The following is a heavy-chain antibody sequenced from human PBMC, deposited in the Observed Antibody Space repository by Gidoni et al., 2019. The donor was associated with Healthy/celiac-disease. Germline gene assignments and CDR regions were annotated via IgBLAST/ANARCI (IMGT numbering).Heavy chain of an antibody. CDR2: ISGSGGST. J-gene: IGHJ4*02. CDR3: AKEAVGYSYGPPEKFDY. Sequence: EVQLLESGGGLVQPGGSLRLSCAASGFTFSSYAMSWVRQAPGKGLEWVSAISGSGGSTYYADSVKGRFTISRDNSKNTLYLQMNSLRAEDTAVYYCAKEAVGYSYGPPEKFDYWGQGTLVTVSS. CDR1: GFTFSSYA. D-gene: IGHD5-18*01. V-gene: IGHV3-23*01.